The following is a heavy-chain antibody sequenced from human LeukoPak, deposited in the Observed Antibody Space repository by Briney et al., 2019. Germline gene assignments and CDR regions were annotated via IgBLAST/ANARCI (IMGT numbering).Heavy chain of an antibody. J-gene: IGHJ4*02. V-gene: IGHV1-2*02. Sequence: ASVKVSCKASGYTFTGYYMHWVRQAPGQGLEWMGWINPNSGGTNYAQKFQGRVTMTRDTSISTAYMELSRLRSDDTAVYYCAKPMGFPTRSFDYWGQGTPVTVSS. CDR1: GYTFTGYY. D-gene: IGHD1-1*01. CDR2: INPNSGGT. CDR3: AKPMGFPTRSFDY.